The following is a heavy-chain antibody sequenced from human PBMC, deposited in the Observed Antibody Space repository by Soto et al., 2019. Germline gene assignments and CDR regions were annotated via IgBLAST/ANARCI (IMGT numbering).Heavy chain of an antibody. Sequence: PSETLSLTFAVDGGSFSGYYCSWIRQPPGKGREWIGEINHSGSTNDNPSLRSRVSISVDTAKNQFSRKLSSVTAADTDVYYCVRGVRGSWYSRWLDPWGQGTLVTVSS. V-gene: IGHV4-34*01. J-gene: IGHJ5*02. CDR1: GGSFSGYY. CDR2: INHSGST. D-gene: IGHD2-15*01. CDR3: VRGVRGSWYSRWLDP.